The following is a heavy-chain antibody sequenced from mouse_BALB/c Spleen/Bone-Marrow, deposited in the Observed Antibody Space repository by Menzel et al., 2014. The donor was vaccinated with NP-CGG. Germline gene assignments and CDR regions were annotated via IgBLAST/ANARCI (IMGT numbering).Heavy chain of an antibody. CDR3: SRGYGGTAWFAY. CDR2: IDPASGDT. CDR1: GFKFKDTH. J-gene: IGHJ3*01. V-gene: IGHV14-3*02. Sequence: EVQLQQSGAELVKPRASVKLSCTASGFKFKDTHMHWVKQRPEQGLEWIGRIDPASGDTKYDPKFQGKAAITGDTSSNPAYLQLSSLTSEDTAVYYCSRGYGGTAWFAYWGQGTLVTVSA. D-gene: IGHD1-1*01.